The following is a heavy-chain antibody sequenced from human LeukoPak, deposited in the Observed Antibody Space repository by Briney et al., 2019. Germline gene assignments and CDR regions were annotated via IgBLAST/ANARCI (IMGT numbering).Heavy chain of an antibody. CDR1: GGTFSSYA. CDR3: ARVPDYYDSSGYSLGY. Sequence: SVKVSCKASGGTFSSYAISWVRQAPGQGLEWMGRIIPILGIANYAQKFQGRVTITADKSTSTAYMELSSLRSEDTAVYYCARVPDYYDSSGYSLGYWGQGTLVTASS. CDR2: IIPILGIA. J-gene: IGHJ4*02. V-gene: IGHV1-69*04. D-gene: IGHD3-22*01.